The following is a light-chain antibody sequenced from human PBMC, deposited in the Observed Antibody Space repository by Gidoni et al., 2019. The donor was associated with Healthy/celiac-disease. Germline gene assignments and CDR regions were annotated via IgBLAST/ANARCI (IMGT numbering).Light chain of an antibody. V-gene: IGKV3-15*01. CDR3: QQDNNWWT. J-gene: IGKJ1*01. Sequence: EIVITQSPATLSVSPGERATLSCRASQSVSSNLAWYQQKPGQAPRLLIYGASTRATGIPARFSGSGSGTEFTLNISSLQSEDFAVYYCQQDNNWWTFGQGTKVEIK. CDR1: QSVSSN. CDR2: GAS.